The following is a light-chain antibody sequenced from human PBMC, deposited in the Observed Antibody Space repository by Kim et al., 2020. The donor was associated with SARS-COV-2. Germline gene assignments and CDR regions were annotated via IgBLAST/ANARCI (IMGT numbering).Light chain of an antibody. V-gene: IGKV3-20*01. J-gene: IGKJ1*01. CDR3: QQYGSSPGT. CDR1: QSVSSK. Sequence: VSPGERVTLSCGASQSVSSKLAWYRQKPGQAPRLLIYGASSRATGIPDRFSGSGSGTDFTLTISRLEPEDFAVYYCQQYGSSPGTFGQGTKVDIK. CDR2: GAS.